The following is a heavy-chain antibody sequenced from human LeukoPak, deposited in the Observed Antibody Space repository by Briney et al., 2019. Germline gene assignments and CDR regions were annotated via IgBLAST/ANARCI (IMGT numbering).Heavy chain of an antibody. CDR2: IIPIFGTA. V-gene: IGHV1-69*05. D-gene: IGHD4-11*01. CDR1: GGTFSSYA. J-gene: IGHJ6*03. CDR3: ARAYYSNDYYCYYMDV. Sequence: SVKVSCKASGGTFSSYAISWVRQAPGQGLEWMGGIIPIFGTANYAQKFQGRVTITTDESTSTAYMELSSLRSEDTAVYYCARAYYSNDYYCYYMDVWGKGTTVTVSS.